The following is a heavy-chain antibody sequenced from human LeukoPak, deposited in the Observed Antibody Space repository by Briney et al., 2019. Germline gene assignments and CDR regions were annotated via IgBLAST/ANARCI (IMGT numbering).Heavy chain of an antibody. CDR1: GFTFSSYA. J-gene: IGHJ4*02. CDR2: ISGSGGST. D-gene: IGHD3-10*01. V-gene: IGHV3-23*01. CDR3: AKIENDYYGSGSYYSG. Sequence: GGSLRLSCAASGFTFSSYAMSWVRQAPGKGLEWVSAISGSGGSTYYADSVKGRFTISRDNSKNTLYLQMNSLRAEDTAVYYCAKIENDYYGSGSYYSGWGQGTLVTVSS.